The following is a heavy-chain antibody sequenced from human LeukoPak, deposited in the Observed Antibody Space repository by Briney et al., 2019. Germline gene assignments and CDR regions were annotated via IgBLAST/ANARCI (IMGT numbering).Heavy chain of an antibody. CDR3: ARAWSRVDPFDI. J-gene: IGHJ3*02. D-gene: IGHD2-8*02. V-gene: IGHV3-43*01. Sequence: GGSLRLSCAPSGFTFDDYTMHWVRQAPGKGLEWVSLISWDGGSTYYADSVKGRFTISRDNAKNSLYLQMNSLRAEDTAVYYCARAWSRVDPFDIWGQGTMVTVSS. CDR1: GFTFDDYT. CDR2: ISWDGGST.